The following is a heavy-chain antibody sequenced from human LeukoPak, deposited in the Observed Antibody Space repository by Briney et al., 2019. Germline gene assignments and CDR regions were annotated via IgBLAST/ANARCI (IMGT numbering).Heavy chain of an antibody. J-gene: IGHJ4*02. D-gene: IGHD5-24*01. CDR2: IDHSGNT. V-gene: IGHV4-34*01. Sequence: SETLSLTCAVYGGSFSGYSWSWIRQPPGKGLEWIGEIDHSGNTNYNPSLKSRLTMSVDTSKYQFSLKLNSVTAADTAVYYCARHQRWLQPTDVLDYWGQGTLVTVSS. CDR3: ARHQRWLQPTDVLDY. CDR1: GGSFSGYS.